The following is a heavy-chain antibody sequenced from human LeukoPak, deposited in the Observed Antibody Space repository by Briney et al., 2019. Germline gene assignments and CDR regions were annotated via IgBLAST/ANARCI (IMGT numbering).Heavy chain of an antibody. CDR3: ARAPPRGFGGNNWFDP. J-gene: IGHJ5*02. Sequence: SETLSLTCTVSGGSISSYYWSWIRQPPGKGLEWIGYIYYSGSTNYNPSLKSRVTISVDTSKNQFSLKLSSVTAADTAVYYCARAPPRGFGGNNWFDPWGQGTLVTVSS. D-gene: IGHD3-10*01. V-gene: IGHV4-59*01. CDR2: IYYSGST. CDR1: GGSISSYY.